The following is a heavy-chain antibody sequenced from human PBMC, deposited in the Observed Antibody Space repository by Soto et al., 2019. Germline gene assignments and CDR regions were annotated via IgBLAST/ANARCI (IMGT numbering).Heavy chain of an antibody. Sequence: GGSLRLSCAASGFTFSSYDMHWVRQATGKGLEWVSAIGTAGDTYYPGSVKGRFTISRENAKNSLYLQMNSLRAGDMAVYYCARGLRSSSSFHYYYYMDVWGKGTTVTVSS. J-gene: IGHJ6*03. CDR2: IGTAGDT. D-gene: IGHD6-6*01. CDR1: GFTFSSYD. V-gene: IGHV3-13*01. CDR3: ARGLRSSSSFHYYYYMDV.